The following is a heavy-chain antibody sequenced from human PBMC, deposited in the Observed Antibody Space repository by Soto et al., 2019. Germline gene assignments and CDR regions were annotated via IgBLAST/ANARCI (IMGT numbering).Heavy chain of an antibody. V-gene: IGHV4-59*01. CDR1: GGPIRDFY. CDR2: IFYSGSA. D-gene: IGHD5-18*01. J-gene: IGHJ1*01. Sequence: KPSETLSLTCIVSGGPIRDFYWSWIRQPPGKGLEWIGYIFYSGSANYNPSLKRRVTISVDTPKNHFSLKLRSVTATDTAVYYCARMKRGYNYGSILDFWGQGIQVTVSS. CDR3: ARMKRGYNYGSILDF.